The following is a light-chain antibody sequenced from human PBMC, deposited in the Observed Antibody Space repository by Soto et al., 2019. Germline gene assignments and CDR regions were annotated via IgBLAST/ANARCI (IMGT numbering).Light chain of an antibody. V-gene: IGKV3-20*01. CDR1: QSVSSNC. J-gene: IGKJ1*01. CDR3: QQYGRSPWT. CDR2: DAS. Sequence: ESVLTQSPGTLSLSPGDRATLSCRASQSVSSNCLAWYQQKPGQAPRLLIYDASRRATGIPDRFSGSGSGTDFTLIISRLEPEDFAVYYCQQYGRSPWTFGQGTKVEVK.